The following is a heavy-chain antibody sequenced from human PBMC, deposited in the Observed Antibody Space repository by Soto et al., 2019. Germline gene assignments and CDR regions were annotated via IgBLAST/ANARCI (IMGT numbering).Heavy chain of an antibody. V-gene: IGHV3-30*18. CDR1: GFTFSSYG. J-gene: IGHJ4*02. CDR2: ISYDGSNK. CDR3: AKEAKTGSPAY. D-gene: IGHD1-26*01. Sequence: QVQLVESGGGVVQPGRSLRLSCAASGFTFSSYGMHWVRQAPGKGLEWVAVISYDGSNKYYADSVKGRFTISRDNSENSLYLQMSTLRAEAMAVYYGAKEAKTGSPAYCSQGTLVTVSS.